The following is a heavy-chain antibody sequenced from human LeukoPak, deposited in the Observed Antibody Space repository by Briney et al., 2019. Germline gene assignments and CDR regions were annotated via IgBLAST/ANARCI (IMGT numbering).Heavy chain of an antibody. CDR1: GFTFSSYW. CDR3: ARGRIAVAVWDY. J-gene: IGHJ4*02. CDR2: INHSGST. Sequence: GSLRLSCAASGFTFSSYWMSWVRQAPGKGLEWIGEINHSGSTNYNPSLKSRVTISVDTSKNQFSLKLSSVTAADTAVYYCARGRIAVAVWDYWGQGTLVTVSS. V-gene: IGHV4-34*01. D-gene: IGHD6-19*01.